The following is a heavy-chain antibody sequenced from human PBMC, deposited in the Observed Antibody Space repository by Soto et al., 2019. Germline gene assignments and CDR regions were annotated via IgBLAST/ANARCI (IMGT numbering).Heavy chain of an antibody. Sequence: GGSLRLSCSASGFTFSSYAMSWVRQAPGKGLEWVSAISGSGGSTYYADSVKGRFTISRDNSKDTLYLQMNSLRAEDTAVYYCAKDASPRSGYAYYFDYWGHGTLVTVSS. CDR1: GFTFSSYA. CDR3: AKDASPRSGYAYYFDY. D-gene: IGHD3-22*01. V-gene: IGHV3-23*01. CDR2: ISGSGGST. J-gene: IGHJ4*01.